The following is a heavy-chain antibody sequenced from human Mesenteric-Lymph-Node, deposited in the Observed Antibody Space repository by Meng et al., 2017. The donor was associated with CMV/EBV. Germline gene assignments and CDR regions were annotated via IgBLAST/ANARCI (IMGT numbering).Heavy chain of an antibody. CDR2: VYHRGRS. CDR1: RGSISSGTW. V-gene: IGHV4-4*01. D-gene: IGHD5-12*01. CDR3: ASRYSGCDSYYFDY. Sequence: VSRGSISSGTWWSWARQPPGKRLEWLGDVYHRGRSSYSPSLKRRVAISVDKSKNQFALKLSSVTAADTAVYCSASRYSGCDSYYFDYWGQGTLVTVSS. J-gene: IGHJ4*02.